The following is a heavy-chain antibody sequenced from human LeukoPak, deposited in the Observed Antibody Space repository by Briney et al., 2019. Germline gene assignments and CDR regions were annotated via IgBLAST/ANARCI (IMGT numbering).Heavy chain of an antibody. J-gene: IGHJ6*03. CDR1: GYTFTNYG. Sequence: ASVKVSCKTSGYTFTNYGISWVRQAPGQGLEWMGWISPYNGNTKYAQNLQGRVTMTTDTSTTTAYMELRSLRSDDTAVYYCARDPYSGSYGADYYYYMDVWGKGTTVTISS. CDR2: ISPYNGNT. D-gene: IGHD1-26*01. V-gene: IGHV1-18*01. CDR3: ARDPYSGSYGADYYYYMDV.